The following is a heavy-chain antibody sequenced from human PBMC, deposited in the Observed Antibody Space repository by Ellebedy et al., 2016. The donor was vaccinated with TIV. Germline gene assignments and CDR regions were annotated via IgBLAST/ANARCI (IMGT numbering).Heavy chain of an antibody. CDR2: IKQDGTDK. D-gene: IGHD3-16*01. CDR3: VRGGGAFDY. Sequence: GESLKISXAASGFTFSSYSMNWVRQAPGKGLEWVANIKQDGTDKYYLDSVKGRFVISRDNARKSLYLQMNSLRAEDTAVYYCVRGGGAFDYWGQGTLVIVSS. J-gene: IGHJ4*02. CDR1: GFTFSSYS. V-gene: IGHV3-7*04.